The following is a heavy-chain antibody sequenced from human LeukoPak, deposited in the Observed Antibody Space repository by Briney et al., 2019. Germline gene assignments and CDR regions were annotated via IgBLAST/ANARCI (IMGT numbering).Heavy chain of an antibody. CDR3: AKELDTMFFDY. V-gene: IGHV3-43*01. J-gene: IGHJ4*02. CDR2: AGWAGGTT. CDR1: GFNFDRYT. Sequence: GGSLRLSCATSGFNFDRYTIHWVRQAPGKGLEWVSLAGWAGGTTFYSDSVRGRFTISRDSGRKSVYLQLNSLSTDDTAFYFCAKELDTMFFDYWGQGALVTVSS. D-gene: IGHD3-10*02.